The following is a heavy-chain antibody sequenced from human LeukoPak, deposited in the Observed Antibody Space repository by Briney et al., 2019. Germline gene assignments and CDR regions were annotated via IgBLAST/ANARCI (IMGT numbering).Heavy chain of an antibody. D-gene: IGHD2-2*01. CDR1: GGTFSSYT. V-gene: IGHV1-69*02. CDR3: ARGYCSSTSCYRDASDI. CDR2: IIPILGIA. J-gene: IGHJ3*02. Sequence: ASVKVSCKASGGTFSSYTISWVRQAPGQGLEWMGRIIPILGIANYAQKFQGRVTITADKSTSTAYMELSSLRSEGTAVYYCARGYCSSTSCYRDASDIWGQGTMVTVSS.